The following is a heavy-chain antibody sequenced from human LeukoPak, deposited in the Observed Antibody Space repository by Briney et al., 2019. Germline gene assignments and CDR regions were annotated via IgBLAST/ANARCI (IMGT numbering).Heavy chain of an antibody. CDR1: GGSFSGYY. D-gene: IGHD3-9*01. CDR3: ARAHTYYDILTGYYRSGPFDY. V-gene: IGHV4-34*01. Sequence: SETLSLTCAVYGGSFSGYYWSWIRQPPGKGLEWIGEINHSGSTNYNPSLKSRVTISVDTSKNQLSLKLSSVTAADTAVYYCARAHTYYDILTGYYRSGPFDYWGQGTLVTVSS. CDR2: INHSGST. J-gene: IGHJ4*02.